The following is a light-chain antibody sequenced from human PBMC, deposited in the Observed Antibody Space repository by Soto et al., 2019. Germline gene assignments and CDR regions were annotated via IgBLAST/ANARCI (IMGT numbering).Light chain of an antibody. Sequence: EIVLTQSPGIVSLSPGERATLSCRASQSVTSPYIAWYHQRPGQAPRLLIYGASIRATGIPDRFSGSGSGTDFTLTISRLEPEDFAVYYCQQYGTSPWTFGQGTKVEIK. J-gene: IGKJ1*01. CDR3: QQYGTSPWT. CDR1: QSVTSPY. V-gene: IGKV3-20*01. CDR2: GAS.